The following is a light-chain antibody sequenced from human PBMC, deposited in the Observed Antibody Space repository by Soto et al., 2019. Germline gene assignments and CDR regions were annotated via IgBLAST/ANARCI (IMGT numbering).Light chain of an antibody. CDR2: EAS. CDR3: QQYGSSPTWT. Sequence: EIVLTQSPATVTVSPGERVTLSCRASENINNYLAWYQQRPGQAPRLLIYEASSRATGIPDRFSGSGSGTDFTLTISRLEPEDFAVYYCQQYGSSPTWTFGQGTKVDIK. V-gene: IGKV3-20*01. CDR1: ENINNY. J-gene: IGKJ1*01.